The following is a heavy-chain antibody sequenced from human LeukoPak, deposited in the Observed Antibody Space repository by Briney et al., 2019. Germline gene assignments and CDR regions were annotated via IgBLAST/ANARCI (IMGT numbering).Heavy chain of an antibody. CDR1: GGSISSYY. Sequence: SETLSLTCTVAGGSISSYYWSWIRQPPGKGLEWIGYIYYSGSTNYNPSLKSRVTISVDTSKNQFSLKLSSVTAADTAVYHCACTRLFNHYYDSSGYYLGDDYWGQGTLVTVSS. D-gene: IGHD3-22*01. J-gene: IGHJ4*02. V-gene: IGHV4-59*01. CDR3: ACTRLFNHYYDSSGYYLGDDY. CDR2: IYYSGST.